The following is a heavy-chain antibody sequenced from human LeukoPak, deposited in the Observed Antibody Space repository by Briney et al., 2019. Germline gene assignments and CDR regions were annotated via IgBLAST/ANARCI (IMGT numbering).Heavy chain of an antibody. CDR2: ISAYNGNT. D-gene: IGHD2-2*01. CDR3: ARDYCSSTSCYDWFDP. CDR1: GYTFTSYG. V-gene: IGHV1-18*01. Sequence: ASVKVSCKASGYTFTSYGISRVRQAPGQGLEWMGWISAYNGNTNYAQKLQGRVTMATDTSTSTAYMELRSLRSDDTAVYYCARDYCSSTSCYDWFDPWGQGTLVTVSS. J-gene: IGHJ5*02.